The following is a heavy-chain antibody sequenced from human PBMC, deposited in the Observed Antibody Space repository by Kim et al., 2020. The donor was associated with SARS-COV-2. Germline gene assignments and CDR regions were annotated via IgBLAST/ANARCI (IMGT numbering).Heavy chain of an antibody. V-gene: IGHV3-33*05. CDR1: GFTFSTYG. D-gene: IGHD3-10*01. CDR2: ISHDGKKK. J-gene: IGHJ4*02. Sequence: GGSLRLSCAASGFTFSTYGMHWVRQAPGKGLEWVAVISHDGKKKYYTDSVKGRSTISRDNAKNTLSLQMSSLRAEDTAVYFCASGTRFGELYYWGQGALV. CDR3: ASGTRFGELYY.